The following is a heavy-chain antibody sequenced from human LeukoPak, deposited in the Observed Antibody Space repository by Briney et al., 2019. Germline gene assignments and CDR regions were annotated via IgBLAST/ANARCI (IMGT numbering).Heavy chain of an antibody. D-gene: IGHD4-17*01. J-gene: IGHJ4*02. Sequence: GGSLRLSCVASGFTLSSYWMDSVRQAPGKGLVWVSSISSSSSYIYYADSVKGRFTISRDHAKNSLYLQMNSLRAEDTAVYYCARDSKAGYGDLSDYWGQGTLVTVSS. V-gene: IGHV3-21*01. CDR3: ARDSKAGYGDLSDY. CDR1: GFTLSSYW. CDR2: ISSSSSYI.